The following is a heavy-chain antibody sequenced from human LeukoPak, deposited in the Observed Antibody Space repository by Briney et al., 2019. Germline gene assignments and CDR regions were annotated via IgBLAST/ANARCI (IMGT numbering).Heavy chain of an antibody. CDR3: AGGAGDWNAFHI. CDR2: IYTGGST. CDR1: GFTVRRNY. J-gene: IGHJ3*02. D-gene: IGHD2-21*02. V-gene: IGHV3-66*01. Sequence: PGGSLRLSCAASGFTVRRNYMSWVRQAPGKGLEWVSVIYTGGSTYYADSVKGRFTISRDNSNNILHLQTNSLRVEDTAVYYCAGGAGDWNAFHIWGQGTMVTASS.